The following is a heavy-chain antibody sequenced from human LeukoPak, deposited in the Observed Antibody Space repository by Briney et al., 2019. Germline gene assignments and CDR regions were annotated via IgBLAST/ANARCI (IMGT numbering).Heavy chain of an antibody. V-gene: IGHV3-23*01. CDR3: AKDRRGYYYDSSRDY. D-gene: IGHD3-22*01. Sequence: GGSLRLSCAASGFTFSSYAMSWVRQAPGKGLEWVSAISGSGGSTYYADSVKGRFTISRDNSKNTLYLQMNSLRAEDTAVYCCAKDRRGYYYDSSRDYWGQGTLVTVSS. CDR2: ISGSGGST. CDR1: GFTFSSYA. J-gene: IGHJ4*02.